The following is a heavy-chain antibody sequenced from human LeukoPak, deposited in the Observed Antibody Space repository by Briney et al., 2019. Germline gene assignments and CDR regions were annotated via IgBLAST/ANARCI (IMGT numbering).Heavy chain of an antibody. V-gene: IGHV3-21*01. CDR2: ISSSSSYI. D-gene: IGHD1-1*01. CDR1: GFTFSSYS. CDR3: ARDPVSASTTFDY. Sequence: NPGGSLRLSCAASGFTFSSYSMNWVRQAPGKGLEWVSSISSSSSYIYYADSVKGRFTISRDNAKNSLYLQLNGLRAEDTAVYYCARDPVSASTTFDYWGQGTLVTVSS. J-gene: IGHJ4*02.